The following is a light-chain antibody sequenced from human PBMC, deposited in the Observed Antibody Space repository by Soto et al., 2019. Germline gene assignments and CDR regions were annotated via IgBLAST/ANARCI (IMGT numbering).Light chain of an antibody. CDR3: QQYNNLPRT. Sequence: EIVMTQSPATLSVSPGEIATLSCRASKSVSNNLAWYQQKPGHAPRLLVYGASTRATGVPARFSGSGSGTEFTLTISSLHSEDFAIYYCQQYNNLPRTFGQGTKVEVK. V-gene: IGKV3-15*01. CDR1: KSVSNN. J-gene: IGKJ1*01. CDR2: GAS.